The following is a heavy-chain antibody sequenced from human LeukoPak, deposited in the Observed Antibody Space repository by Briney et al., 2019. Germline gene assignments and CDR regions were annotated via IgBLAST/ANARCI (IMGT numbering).Heavy chain of an antibody. Sequence: SETLSLTCTVSGGSISSYYWSWIRQPPGKGLEWIGYIYYSGSTNYSPSLKSRVTISVDTSKNQFSLKLSSVTAADTAVYYCARLVPTVTTRYYFDYWGQGTLVTVSS. CDR3: ARLVPTVTTRYYFDY. J-gene: IGHJ4*02. CDR2: IYYSGST. D-gene: IGHD4-17*01. CDR1: GGSISSYY. V-gene: IGHV4-59*08.